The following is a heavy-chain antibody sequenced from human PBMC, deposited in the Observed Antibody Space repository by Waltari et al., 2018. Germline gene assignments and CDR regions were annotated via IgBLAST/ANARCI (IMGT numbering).Heavy chain of an antibody. CDR2: INHRGST. D-gene: IGHD6-13*01. J-gene: IGHJ6*03. V-gene: IGHV4-34*01. CDR3: ARSGIAAAGTRRRQYYMDV. CDR1: GGSFSGYY. Sequence: QVQLQQWGAGLLKPSETLSLTCAVYGGSFSGYYWSWIRQPPGKGLEWIGEINHRGSTNYNPSLKSRVTISVDTSKNQFSLKLSSVTAADTAVYYCARSGIAAAGTRRRQYYMDVWGKGTTVTISS.